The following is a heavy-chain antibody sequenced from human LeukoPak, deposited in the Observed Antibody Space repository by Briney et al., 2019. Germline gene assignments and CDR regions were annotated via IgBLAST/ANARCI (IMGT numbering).Heavy chain of an antibody. CDR3: AQSFNAKPYPRPYQALSAFDI. Sequence: GGSLTLSCAASGFTLSSYAMSWVRQAPGKGLEWVSAICGSGGSTYYADSVKGRFTTSRGNSKNTLYLQMNSLRADDTAVYYCAQSFNAKPYPRPYQALSAFDIWGQGTMVTVSS. CDR2: ICGSGGST. CDR1: GFTLSSYA. D-gene: IGHD2-2*01. J-gene: IGHJ3*02. V-gene: IGHV3-23*01.